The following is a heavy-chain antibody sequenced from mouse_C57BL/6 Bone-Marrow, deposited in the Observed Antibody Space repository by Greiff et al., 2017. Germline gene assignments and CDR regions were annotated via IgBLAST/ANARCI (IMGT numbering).Heavy chain of an antibody. J-gene: IGHJ4*01. V-gene: IGHV1-20*01. Sequence: EVQLQQSGPELVKPGDSVKISCKASGYSFTGYFMNWVMQSHGKSLEWIGRINPYNGDTFYNQKFKGKATLTVDKSSSTAHMELRSLTSEDSAVYYCATYYGSSLYARDYWGQGTSVTVSS. D-gene: IGHD1-1*01. CDR2: INPYNGDT. CDR3: ATYYGSSLYARDY. CDR1: GYSFTGYF.